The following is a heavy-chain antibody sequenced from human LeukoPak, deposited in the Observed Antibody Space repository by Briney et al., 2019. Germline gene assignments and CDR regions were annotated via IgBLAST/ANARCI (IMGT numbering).Heavy chain of an antibody. Sequence: GGSLRLSCAASGLTVSSNCMSWVRQAPGKGLEWVSFIYSGGSTYYTDSVKGRFTISRDNSKNTLYLQMNSLRAEDTAVYYCARRAGDYSHPYDYWGQGILVTVAS. V-gene: IGHV3-53*01. CDR2: IYSGGST. D-gene: IGHD3-22*01. J-gene: IGHJ4*02. CDR3: ARRAGDYSHPYDY. CDR1: GLTVSSNC.